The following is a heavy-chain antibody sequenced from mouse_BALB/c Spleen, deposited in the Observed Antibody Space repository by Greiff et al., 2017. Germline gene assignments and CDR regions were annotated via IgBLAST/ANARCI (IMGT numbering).Heavy chain of an antibody. Sequence: VQLQQPGAELVKPGASVKMSCKASGYTFTSYWMHWVKQRPGQGLEWIGVIDPSDSYTSYNQKFKGKATLTVDTSSSTAYMQLSSLTSEDSAVYYCTRRGLLLHFDYWGQGTTLTVSS. CDR2: IDPSDSYT. V-gene: IGHV1S127*01. D-gene: IGHD3-1*01. CDR3: TRRGLLLHFDY. CDR1: GYTFTSYW. J-gene: IGHJ2*01.